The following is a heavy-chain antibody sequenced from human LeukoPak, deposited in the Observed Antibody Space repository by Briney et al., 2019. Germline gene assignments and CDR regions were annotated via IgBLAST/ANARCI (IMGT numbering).Heavy chain of an antibody. CDR3: ARHGYSYGFDY. CDR2: IYYSGST. Sequence: SETLSLTCTVSGGSISSYYWSWIRQPPGKGLEWIGYIYYSGSTNYNPSLKNRVTISVDTSKNQFSLKLSSVTAADTAVYYCARHGYSYGFDYWGQGTLVTVSS. J-gene: IGHJ4*02. V-gene: IGHV4-59*08. D-gene: IGHD5-18*01. CDR1: GGSISSYY.